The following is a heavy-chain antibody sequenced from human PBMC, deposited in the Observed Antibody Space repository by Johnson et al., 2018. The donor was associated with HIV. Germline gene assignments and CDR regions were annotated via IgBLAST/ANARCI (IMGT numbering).Heavy chain of an antibody. CDR3: ARDRSWIQLWFDAFDI. J-gene: IGHJ3*02. CDR1: GFTFSNYG. D-gene: IGHD5-18*01. Sequence: VQLVESGGGVVQPGGSLRLSCAASGFTFSNYGMHWVSQAPGKGLEWVEFIRYDGSHTYYADSVKGRFTISRDNAKNSLYLQMNSLRAEDTAVYYCARDRSWIQLWFDAFDIWGQGTMVTVSS. CDR2: IRYDGSHT. V-gene: IGHV3-30*02.